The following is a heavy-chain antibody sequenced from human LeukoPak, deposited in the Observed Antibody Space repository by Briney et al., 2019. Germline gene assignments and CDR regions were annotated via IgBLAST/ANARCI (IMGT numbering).Heavy chain of an antibody. Sequence: SESMSLTCTVAGGSISSQYWSWVRQPPGKGLEWIGYLFDSVNPKDNPSFTSRITLSADTSKNQFSLRLRFLTAADTAVYYCATLKRGDIYGYFDFWGQGIKVTVSS. D-gene: IGHD5-18*01. CDR1: GGSISSQY. CDR3: ATLKRGDIYGYFDF. J-gene: IGHJ4*02. CDR2: LFDSVNP. V-gene: IGHV4-59*11.